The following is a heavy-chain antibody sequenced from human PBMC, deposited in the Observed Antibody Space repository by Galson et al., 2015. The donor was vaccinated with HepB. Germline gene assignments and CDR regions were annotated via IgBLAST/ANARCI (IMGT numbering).Heavy chain of an antibody. D-gene: IGHD3-10*01. CDR3: ARDWDRMVRGVSYYGMDV. CDR2: INAGNGNT. Sequence: SVKVSCKASGYTFTSYAMHWVRQAPGQRLEWMGWINAGNGNTKYSQKFQGRVTITRDTSTSTVYMELSSLRSEDTAVYYCARDWDRMVRGVSYYGMDVWGQGTTVTVSS. CDR1: GYTFTSYA. V-gene: IGHV1-3*01. J-gene: IGHJ6*02.